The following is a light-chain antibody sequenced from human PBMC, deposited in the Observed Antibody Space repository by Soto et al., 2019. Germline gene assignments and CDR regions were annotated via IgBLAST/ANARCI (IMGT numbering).Light chain of an antibody. V-gene: IGLV1-40*01. CDR3: QSFDTSRSGFLV. Sequence: QSVLTQPPSMSGAPGQTITISCTGSSSNIGAGYDVSWYQQHPGTAPKLLIFDNNNRPSGVPDRFSGSKSDTSASLAITGLQAEDEADYYCQSFDTSRSGFLVFGGGTKLTVL. CDR1: SSNIGAGYD. CDR2: DNN. J-gene: IGLJ2*01.